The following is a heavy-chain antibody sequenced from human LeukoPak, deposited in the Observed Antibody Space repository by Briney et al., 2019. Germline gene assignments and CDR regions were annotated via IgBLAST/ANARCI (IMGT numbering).Heavy chain of an antibody. CDR1: GFTFSSYW. CDR3: ARASSYQLLGGGCDY. V-gene: IGHV3-7*04. D-gene: IGHD2-2*01. J-gene: IGHJ4*02. Sequence: QPGGSLRLSCAVSGFTFSSYWMSWVRQALGKGLEWVANIKRDGSEKYYLDFVKGRFTISRDNAKNSVYLQMNSLRAEDTAVYYCARASSYQLLGGGCDYWGQRTLVTVSS. CDR2: IKRDGSEK.